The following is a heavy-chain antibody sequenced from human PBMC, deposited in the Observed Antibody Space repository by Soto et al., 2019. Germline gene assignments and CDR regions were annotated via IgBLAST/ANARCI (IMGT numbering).Heavy chain of an antibody. J-gene: IGHJ6*02. CDR3: ARDGPYGDYYYYYGMDV. D-gene: IGHD4-17*01. CDR2: IYYSGST. V-gene: IGHV4-31*03. Sequence: QVQLQESGPGLVKPSQTLSLTCTVSGGSISSGGYYWSWIRQHPGKGLEWIGYIYYSGSTYYNPSRKSRVTISVDTSKNQFSLKLSSVTAADTAVYYCARDGPYGDYYYYYGMDVWGQGTTVTVSS. CDR1: GGSISSGGYY.